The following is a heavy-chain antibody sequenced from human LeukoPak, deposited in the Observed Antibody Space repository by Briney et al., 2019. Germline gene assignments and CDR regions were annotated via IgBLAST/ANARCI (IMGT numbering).Heavy chain of an antibody. CDR3: AAAGDYYDSSGYYLRYWYFDL. CDR2: IVVGSGNT. Sequence: GASVKVSCKASGFTITSSAMQWVRQARGQRLEWIGWIVVGSGNTNYAQKFQERVTITRDMSTSTAYMELSSLRSEDAAVYYCAAAGDYYDSSGYYLRYWYFDLWGRGTLVTVSS. J-gene: IGHJ2*01. D-gene: IGHD3-22*01. V-gene: IGHV1-58*02. CDR1: GFTITSSA.